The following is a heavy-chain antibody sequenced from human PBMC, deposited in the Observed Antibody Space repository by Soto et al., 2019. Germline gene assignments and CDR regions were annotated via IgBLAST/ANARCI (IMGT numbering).Heavy chain of an antibody. CDR3: AKLSSGSFDY. CDR1: GFTFDDYA. CDR2: ISWNSGSI. Sequence: GGSLRLSCAASGFTFDDYAMHWVRQAPGKGLEWVSGISWNSGSIGYADSVKGRFTISRDNAKNSLYLQMNSLRAEDTALYYCAKLSSGSFDYWGQGTLVTVSS. V-gene: IGHV3-9*01. J-gene: IGHJ4*02. D-gene: IGHD1-26*01.